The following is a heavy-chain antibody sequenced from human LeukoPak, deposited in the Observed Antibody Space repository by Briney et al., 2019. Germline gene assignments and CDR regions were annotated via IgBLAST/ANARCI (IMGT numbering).Heavy chain of an antibody. J-gene: IGHJ4*02. CDR3: ARALEDY. CDR2: IKPDGGEK. Sequence: PGGSLRLSCAASGFTFSSYMMTWVRQAPGKGLEWVANIKPDGGEKFYVDSVRGRFTISRDNAKNSLYLQMNSLRAEDTAVYYCARALEDYWGQGTLVTVSS. V-gene: IGHV3-7*01. CDR1: GFTFSSYM.